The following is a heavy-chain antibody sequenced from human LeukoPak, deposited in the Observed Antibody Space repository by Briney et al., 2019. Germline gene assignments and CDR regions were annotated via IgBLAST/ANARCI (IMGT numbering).Heavy chain of an antibody. CDR3: ARDSYPNDAFDI. J-gene: IGHJ3*02. Sequence: SETLSLTCAVSGRSISSYYWSWIRQPPGKGLEWIGYIYYSGSTNYNPSLKSRVTISVDTSKNQFSLKLSSVTAADTAVYYCARDSYPNDAFDIWGQGTMVTVSS. CDR2: IYYSGST. V-gene: IGHV4-59*01. CDR1: GRSISSYY.